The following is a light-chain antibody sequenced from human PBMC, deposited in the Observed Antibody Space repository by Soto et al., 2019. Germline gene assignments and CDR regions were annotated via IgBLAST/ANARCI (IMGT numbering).Light chain of an antibody. J-gene: IGKJ2*01. CDR2: KAS. CDR3: QQYNGYPHT. Sequence: DIQMTQSPSTLSASVGDRVTITCRASQSISTWLAWYQQKPGKAPKLLIYKASSLRNGVTSRFSVSGSGTEFTLTIYSLQPDDFASYYCQQYNGYPHTVGQGTKLEIK. V-gene: IGKV1-5*03. CDR1: QSISTW.